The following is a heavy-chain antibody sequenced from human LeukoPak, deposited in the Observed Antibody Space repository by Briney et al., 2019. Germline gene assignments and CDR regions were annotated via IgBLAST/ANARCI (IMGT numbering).Heavy chain of an antibody. D-gene: IGHD2-2*01. CDR2: IYSGGST. Sequence: GGSLRLSCAASGFTVSSNYMSWVRQAPGKGLEWVSVIYSGGSTYYADSVKGRFTISRDNSKNTLYLQMNSLRAEDTAVYYCARDMRKDIVVVPDDDAFDIWGQGTMVTASS. CDR3: ARDMRKDIVVVPDDDAFDI. V-gene: IGHV3-66*02. J-gene: IGHJ3*02. CDR1: GFTVSSNY.